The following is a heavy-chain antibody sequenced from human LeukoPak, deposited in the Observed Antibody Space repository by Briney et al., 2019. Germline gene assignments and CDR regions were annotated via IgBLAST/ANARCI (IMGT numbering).Heavy chain of an antibody. V-gene: IGHV4-39*01. J-gene: IGHJ5*02. Sequence: PSETPSLTCTVSGGSISSSSYYWGWIRQPPGKGLEWIGSIYYSGSTYYNPSLKSRVTISVDTSKNQFSLKLSSVTAADTAVYYCARPKGFDWLFSSWFDPWGQGTLVTVSS. CDR2: IYYSGST. D-gene: IGHD3-9*01. CDR1: GGSISSSSYY. CDR3: ARPKGFDWLFSSWFDP.